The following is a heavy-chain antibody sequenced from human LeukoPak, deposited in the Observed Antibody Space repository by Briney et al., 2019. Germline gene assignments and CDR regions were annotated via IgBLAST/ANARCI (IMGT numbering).Heavy chain of an antibody. J-gene: IGHJ4*02. D-gene: IGHD6-19*01. CDR3: ARDYSSGGWYPNFDY. CDR1: GGSINNYF. CDR2: IYCSGTT. V-gene: IGHV4-59*01. Sequence: PSETLSLTCTVSGGSINNYFWSWIRQPPGKGLEWIGYIYCSGTTNYNPSLKSRVTISVDTSKNQFSLNLRSVTAADTAVYYCARDYSSGGWYPNFDYWGQGTLVTVSS.